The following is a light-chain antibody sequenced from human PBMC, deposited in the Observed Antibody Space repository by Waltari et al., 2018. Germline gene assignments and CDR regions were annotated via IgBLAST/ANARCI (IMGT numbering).Light chain of an antibody. CDR2: DVT. V-gene: IGLV2-23*02. J-gene: IGLJ3*02. CDR3: CSYASTTWV. CDR1: SSDVGTYNF. Sequence: QSALTQPASVSGSPGLSITISCTGTSSDVGTYNFVSWSQQHPGKAPKLMIYDVTKRPSGVSNRFSGSKSGNTASLTISGLQAGDEADYYCCSYASTTWVFGGGTRLTVL.